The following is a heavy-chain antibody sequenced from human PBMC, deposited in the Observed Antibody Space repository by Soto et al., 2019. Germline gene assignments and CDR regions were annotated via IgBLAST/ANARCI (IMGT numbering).Heavy chain of an antibody. CDR1: GFTFSSYA. J-gene: IGHJ4*02. CDR3: ARDPVVVVAATPNDFDY. CDR2: ISYDGSNK. D-gene: IGHD2-15*01. V-gene: IGHV3-30-3*01. Sequence: QVQLVESGGGVVQPGRSLRLSCAASGFTFSSYAMHWVRQAPGKGLEWVAVISYDGSNKYYADSVKGRFTISRDNSKNTLYLQMNSLRAEDTAVYYCARDPVVVVAATPNDFDYWGQGTLVTVSS.